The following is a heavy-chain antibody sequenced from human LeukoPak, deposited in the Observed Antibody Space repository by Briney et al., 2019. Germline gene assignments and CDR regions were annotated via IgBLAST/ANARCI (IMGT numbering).Heavy chain of an antibody. J-gene: IGHJ4*02. CDR1: GFTFSSYA. D-gene: IGHD3-22*01. V-gene: IGHV3-30-3*01. Sequence: GGSLRLSCAASGFTFSSYAMHWVRQAPGKGLEWVAVISYDGSNKYYADSVKGRFTISRDNSKNTLYLQMKSLRAEDTAVYYCARSHLLYGIVVVPHFDYWGQGTLVTVSS. CDR2: ISYDGSNK. CDR3: ARSHLLYGIVVVPHFDY.